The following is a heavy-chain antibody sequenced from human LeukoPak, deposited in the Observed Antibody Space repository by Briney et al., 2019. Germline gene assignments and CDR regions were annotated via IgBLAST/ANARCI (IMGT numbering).Heavy chain of an antibody. CDR2: IKEDGSDT. Sequence: PGGSLRLSCAASGFTFSTYAMTCVRQAPGRGLEWVAGIKEDGSDTYYVDSVKGRFTISRDKDKKTVYLQMNSLRVEDTAVYYCAREWWYLDYWGQGTLVTVSS. CDR3: AREWWYLDY. D-gene: IGHD2-15*01. CDR1: GFTFSTYA. V-gene: IGHV3-7*05. J-gene: IGHJ4*02.